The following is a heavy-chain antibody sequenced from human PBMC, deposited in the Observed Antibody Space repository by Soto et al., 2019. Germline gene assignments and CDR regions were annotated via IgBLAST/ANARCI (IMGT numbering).Heavy chain of an antibody. J-gene: IGHJ4*02. CDR3: ERSLDLTFGGPIVPHHFEQ. CDR1: GVSFSGYN. Sequence: PSETLSLTCAVYGVSFSGYNWNWIRQPPGKGLEWIGKIDHTGSTKYNPSLKSRVVISVNTSNNQFSLNLHSVTAADTAVYYCERSLDLTFGGPIVPHHFEQWGLGTLVT. D-gene: IGHD3-16*02. V-gene: IGHV4-34*01. CDR2: IDHTGST.